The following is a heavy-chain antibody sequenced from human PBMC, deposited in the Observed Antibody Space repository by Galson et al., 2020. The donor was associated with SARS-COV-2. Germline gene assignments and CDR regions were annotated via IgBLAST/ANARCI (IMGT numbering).Heavy chain of an antibody. D-gene: IGHD1-26*01. Sequence: GGSLRLSCAASGFTFSSYAMSWVRQAPGKGLEWVSAISGSGGSTYYADSVKGRFTISRDNSKNTLYLQMNSLRAEDTAVYYCAKDSVGVGAILPKLNHYDYWGQGTLVTVSS. CDR2: ISGSGGST. CDR3: AKDSVGVGAILPKLNHYDY. J-gene: IGHJ4*02. CDR1: GFTFSSYA. V-gene: IGHV3-23*01.